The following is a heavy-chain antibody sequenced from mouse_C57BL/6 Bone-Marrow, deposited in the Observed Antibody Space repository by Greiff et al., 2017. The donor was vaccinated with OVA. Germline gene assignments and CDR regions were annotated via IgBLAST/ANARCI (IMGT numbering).Heavy chain of an antibody. J-gene: IGHJ2*01. CDR3: ARGDGSKSHYFDY. CDR1: GYTFTSYW. Sequence: QVQLQQPGAELVKPGASVKMSCKASGYTFTSYWITWVKQRPGQGLEWIGDIYPGSGSTNYNEKFKSKATLTVDTSSSTAYMQLSSLTSEDSAVDYCARGDGSKSHYFDYWGQGTTLTVSA. D-gene: IGHD1-1*01. V-gene: IGHV1-55*01. CDR2: IYPGSGST.